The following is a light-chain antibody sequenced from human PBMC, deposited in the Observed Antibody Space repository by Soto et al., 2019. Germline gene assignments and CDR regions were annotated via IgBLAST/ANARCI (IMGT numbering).Light chain of an antibody. Sequence: EIMWSQSPPTLSLSPGARATLSCRASQSVSSYLAWYQQKPGQAPRLLIYDASNRATGIPARFSGSGSGTDFTLTIGSLEPEDFAVYYCQQRSNWPGTFGQGTKVDIK. CDR1: QSVSSY. V-gene: IGKV3-11*01. CDR2: DAS. J-gene: IGKJ1*01. CDR3: QQRSNWPGT.